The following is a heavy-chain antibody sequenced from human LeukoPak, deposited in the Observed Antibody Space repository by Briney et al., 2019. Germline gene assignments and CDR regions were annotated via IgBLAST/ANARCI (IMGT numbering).Heavy chain of an antibody. J-gene: IGHJ4*02. Sequence: SETLSLTCTVSGGSISSDSYYWSWIRQPAGKGLEWIGRISGSGPTNYNPSLKRRVTISIDTSKNHFSLKLNSVTVADTAVYYCASDYSITGYFDFWGQGALVTVSS. CDR2: ISGSGPT. V-gene: IGHV4-61*02. CDR3: ASDYSITGYFDF. D-gene: IGHD4-11*01. CDR1: GGSISSDSYY.